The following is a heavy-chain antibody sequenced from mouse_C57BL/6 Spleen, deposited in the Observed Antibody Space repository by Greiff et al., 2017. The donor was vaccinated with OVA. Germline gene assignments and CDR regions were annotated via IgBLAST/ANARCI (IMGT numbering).Heavy chain of an antibody. J-gene: IGHJ4*01. CDR2: INPGSGGT. V-gene: IGHV1-54*01. Sequence: QVQLQQSGAELVRPGTSVKVSCKASGYAFTNYLIEWVKQRPGQGLEWIGVINPGSGGTNYNEKFKGKATLTADKSSSTAYMQLSSLTSEDSAVYFCARDYDYGRRVMDYWGQGTSVTVSS. D-gene: IGHD2-4*01. CDR3: ARDYDYGRRVMDY. CDR1: GYAFTNYL.